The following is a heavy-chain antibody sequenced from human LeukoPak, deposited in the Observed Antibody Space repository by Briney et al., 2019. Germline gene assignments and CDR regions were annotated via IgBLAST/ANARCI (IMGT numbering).Heavy chain of an antibody. D-gene: IGHD3-22*01. V-gene: IGHV1-3*01. J-gene: IGHJ3*02. CDR3: ATGQNYYDSSGYAFDI. CDR2: INAGNGNT. Sequence: ASVKVSCKASGYTFSSHAMHWVRQAPGQRLEWMGWINAGNGNTKYSQKFQGRVTITRDTSASTAYMELSSLRSEDTAVYYCATGQNYYDSSGYAFDIWGQGTMVTVSS. CDR1: GYTFSSHA.